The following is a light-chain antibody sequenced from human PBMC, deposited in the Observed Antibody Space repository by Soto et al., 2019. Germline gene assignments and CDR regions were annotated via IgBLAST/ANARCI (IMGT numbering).Light chain of an antibody. J-gene: IGKJ1*01. CDR1: QSVNSN. Sequence: EIVMRQSPGTLSVSPGERVILSCRASQSVNSNLAWYQQKPGQTPRLLISGASTRATGIPVRFSGSGSGTEFTLAISSLQSEDFAVYYCQQYINWPRTFGQGTKVDI. CDR3: QQYINWPRT. CDR2: GAS. V-gene: IGKV3-15*01.